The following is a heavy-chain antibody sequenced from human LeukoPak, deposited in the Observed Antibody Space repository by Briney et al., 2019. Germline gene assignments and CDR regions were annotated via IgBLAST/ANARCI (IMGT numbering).Heavy chain of an antibody. CDR2: ISSSSSYI. V-gene: IGHV3-21*01. CDR3: ARGVPGYYYDSSGYPEDLDY. CDR1: GFTFSSYS. D-gene: IGHD3-22*01. Sequence: GGSLRLSCAASGFTFSSYSMNWVRQAPGKGLEWVSSISSSSSYIYYADSVKGRFTISRDNAKNSLYLQMNSLRAEDTAVYYCARGVPGYYYDSSGYPEDLDYWGQGTLGTGSS. J-gene: IGHJ4*02.